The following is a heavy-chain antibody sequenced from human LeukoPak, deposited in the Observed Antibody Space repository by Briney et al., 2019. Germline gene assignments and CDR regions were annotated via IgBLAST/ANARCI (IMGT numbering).Heavy chain of an antibody. CDR2: ISGSGGST. D-gene: IGHD4-17*01. Sequence: PGGSLRLSCAASGFTFSSYAMSWVRQAPGKGLEWVSAISGSGGSTYYADSVKGRFTISRDNSKNTLYLQMNGLRAEDTAVYYCAKDYGDYAGGSEYFDYWGQGTLVTVSS. J-gene: IGHJ4*02. CDR1: GFTFSSYA. CDR3: AKDYGDYAGGSEYFDY. V-gene: IGHV3-23*01.